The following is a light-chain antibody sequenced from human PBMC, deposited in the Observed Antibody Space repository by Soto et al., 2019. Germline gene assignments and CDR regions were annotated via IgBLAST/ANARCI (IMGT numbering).Light chain of an antibody. J-gene: IGLJ1*01. CDR2: NDN. V-gene: IGLV1-44*01. Sequence: QSVLTQPPSASGTPGQTVTISCSGSSSNIGSNTVSWYQQLPGAAPTLLIYNDNERPSGVPDRFSGSKSGTSAFLAISGLQCEDEADYYCAAWDETLIDVFGTGTKLTVL. CDR3: AAWDETLIDV. CDR1: SSNIGSNT.